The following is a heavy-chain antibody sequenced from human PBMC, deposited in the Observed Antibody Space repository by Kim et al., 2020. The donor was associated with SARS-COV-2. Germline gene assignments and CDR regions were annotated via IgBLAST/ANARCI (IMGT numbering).Heavy chain of an antibody. CDR1: GGSISSSSYY. CDR2: IYYSGSN. V-gene: IGHV4-39*01. Sequence: SETLSLTCTVSGGSISSSSYYWGWIRQPPGKGLEWIGSIYYSGSNYYNPSLKSRVTISVDTSKNQFSLKLSSVTAADTAVYSCASGYYDSSGYFLFDYWGQGTLVTVSS. J-gene: IGHJ4*02. D-gene: IGHD3-22*01. CDR3: ASGYYDSSGYFLFDY.